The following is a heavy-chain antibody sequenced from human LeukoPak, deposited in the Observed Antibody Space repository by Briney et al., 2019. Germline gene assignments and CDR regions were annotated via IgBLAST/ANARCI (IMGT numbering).Heavy chain of an antibody. Sequence: PSETLSLTCTVSGGSISSHYWSRIRQPPGKGLEWIGYIYYSGSTNYNPSLKSRVTISVDTSKNQFSLKLSSVTAADTAVYYCARIRAAAGMFDYWGQGTLVTISS. J-gene: IGHJ4*02. V-gene: IGHV4-59*11. CDR3: ARIRAAAGMFDY. CDR2: IYYSGST. D-gene: IGHD6-13*01. CDR1: GGSISSHY.